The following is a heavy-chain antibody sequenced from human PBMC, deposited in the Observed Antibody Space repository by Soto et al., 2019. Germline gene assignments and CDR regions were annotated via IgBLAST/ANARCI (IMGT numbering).Heavy chain of an antibody. D-gene: IGHD1-26*01. J-gene: IGHJ4*02. CDR1: GYTFTSYY. V-gene: IGHV1-46*03. CDR2: INPSGGST. Sequence: QVQLVQSGAEVKKPGASVKVSCKASGYTFTSYYMHWVRQAPGQGLEWMGIINPSGGSTSYAQKFQGSVTMTRDTSTSTVYMELSSLRSEDTAVYYCAREGANGAEDYWGQGTLVTVSS. CDR3: AREGANGAEDY.